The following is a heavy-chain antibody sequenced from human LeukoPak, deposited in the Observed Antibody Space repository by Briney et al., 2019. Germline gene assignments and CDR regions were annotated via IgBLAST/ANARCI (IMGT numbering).Heavy chain of an antibody. V-gene: IGHV3-21*01. J-gene: IGHJ4*02. Sequence: GGSLRLSCAASGFTFGGYTMNWVRQAPGKGLEWVSSISADSDYKYYADSLRGRFTISRDNAKNSLYLQMSSLRAEDMAVYYCARGVHVSVLSQFDYWGQGSLVTVSS. D-gene: IGHD4/OR15-4a*01. CDR1: GFTFGGYT. CDR3: ARGVHVSVLSQFDY. CDR2: ISADSDYK.